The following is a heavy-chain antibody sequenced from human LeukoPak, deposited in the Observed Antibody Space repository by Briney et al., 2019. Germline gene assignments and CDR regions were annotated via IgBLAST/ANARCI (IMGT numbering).Heavy chain of an antibody. CDR2: IDPSGGST. V-gene: IGHV1-46*02. J-gene: IGHJ6*03. D-gene: IGHD2-15*01. Sequence: ASVRISRKASGNSFNTYNLHWVRQAPGEGLSWLGIIDPSGGSTSYAQKFQVRFTMTRDTSTGTVYMYLSSLRSEDTAVYYCVYSHSGSFSMAVWGKGTTVTVSS. CDR1: GNSFNTYN. CDR3: VYSHSGSFSMAV.